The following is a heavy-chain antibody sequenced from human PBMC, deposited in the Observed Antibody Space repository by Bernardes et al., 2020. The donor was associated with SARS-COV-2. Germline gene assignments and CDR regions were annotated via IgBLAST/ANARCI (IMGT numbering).Heavy chain of an antibody. J-gene: IGHJ4*02. D-gene: IGHD1-1*01. Sequence: GGSLRLSCAASGFNFNEAWMSWVRQAPGKGLEWVGRIRSKTDGGTTDYAAPVKDRFFISRDDSEKTLYLQMNGLKSEDTAVYYCCPLWTGQGTGWGQGTLVTVSS. CDR2: IRSKTDGGTT. V-gene: IGHV3-15*01. CDR1: GFNFNEAW. CDR3: CPLWTGQGTG.